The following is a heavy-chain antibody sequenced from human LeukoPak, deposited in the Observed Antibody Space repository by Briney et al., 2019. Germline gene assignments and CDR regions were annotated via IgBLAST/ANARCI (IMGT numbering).Heavy chain of an antibody. CDR3: ARPTLGGQAPDY. D-gene: IGHD3-10*01. J-gene: IGHJ4*02. Sequence: SVKVSCKASGGTFSSYAISWVRQAPGQGLEWMGRIIPILGIANYAQKFQGRVTITADKSTSTAYMELSSLRSEDTAVYYCARPTLGGQAPDYWGQGTLVTVSS. CDR2: IIPILGIA. CDR1: GGTFSSYA. V-gene: IGHV1-69*04.